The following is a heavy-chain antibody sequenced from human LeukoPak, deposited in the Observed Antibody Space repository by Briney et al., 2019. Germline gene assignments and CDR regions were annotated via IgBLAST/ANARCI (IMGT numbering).Heavy chain of an antibody. D-gene: IGHD3-10*01. Sequence: SSETLSLTCTVSGGSISSSSYYWGWIRQPPGKGLEWIGSIYYSGSTYYNPSLKSRVTISVDTSKNQFSLKLSSVTAADTAVYYCARDRSSFARALDYWGQGTLVTVSS. V-gene: IGHV4-39*07. CDR2: IYYSGST. J-gene: IGHJ4*02. CDR3: ARDRSSFARALDY. CDR1: GGSISSSSYY.